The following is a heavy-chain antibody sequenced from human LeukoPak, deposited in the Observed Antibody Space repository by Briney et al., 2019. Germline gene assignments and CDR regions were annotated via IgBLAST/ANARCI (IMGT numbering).Heavy chain of an antibody. CDR1: GFTFSSYG. Sequence: GGSLRLSCAASGFTFSSYGMHWVRQAPGKGLEWVAFIRYDGSNKYYADSVKGRFTISRDNSKNTLYLQMNSLRAEDTAVYYCAKDQEDIVATTGLVTILYWGQGTLVTVSS. CDR3: AKDQEDIVATTGLVTILY. V-gene: IGHV3-30*02. D-gene: IGHD5-12*01. CDR2: IRYDGSNK. J-gene: IGHJ4*02.